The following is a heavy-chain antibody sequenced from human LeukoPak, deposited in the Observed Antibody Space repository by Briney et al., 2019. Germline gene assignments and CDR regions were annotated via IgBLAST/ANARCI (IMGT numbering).Heavy chain of an antibody. CDR3: ARDPSSGWYLKGWFDP. CDR1: GFTFSSYS. CDR2: ISSSSNYI. V-gene: IGHV3-21*01. Sequence: GGSLRLSCAASGFTFSSYSMTWVRQAPGKGLEWVSSISSSSNYIYYADSVKGRFTISRDNAKNSLYLQMNSLRAEDTAVYYCARDPSSGWYLKGWFDPWGEGTLVTVSS. J-gene: IGHJ5*02. D-gene: IGHD6-19*01.